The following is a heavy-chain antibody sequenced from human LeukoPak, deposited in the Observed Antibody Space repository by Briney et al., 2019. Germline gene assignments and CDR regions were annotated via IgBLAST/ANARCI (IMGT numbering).Heavy chain of an antibody. CDR3: ARGLSGYASSLGY. J-gene: IGHJ4*02. D-gene: IGHD6-6*01. CDR1: GFTFSSYW. V-gene: IGHV3-74*01. Sequence: PGGFLRLSCAASGFTFSSYWMHWVRQAPGKGLVWVSRINSDGSSTSYADSVRGRFSISRDNAKNTLYLQMNSLRAEDTAVYYCARGLSGYASSLGYWGQGTLVTVSA. CDR2: INSDGSST.